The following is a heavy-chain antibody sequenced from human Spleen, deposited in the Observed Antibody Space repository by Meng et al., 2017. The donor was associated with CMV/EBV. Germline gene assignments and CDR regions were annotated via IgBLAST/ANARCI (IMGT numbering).Heavy chain of an antibody. V-gene: IGHV3-23*01. CDR2: ISGSGGGT. CDR1: GFTFSNYA. CDR3: AKGYCTNGVCSAFDY. D-gene: IGHD2-8*01. Sequence: GESLKISCAASGFTFSNYAMSWVRQTLGKGLEWVSSISGSGGGTYYADSVKGRFTISRDNSGNMLNLQMNSLRAEDTALYYCAKGYCTNGVCSAFDYWGQGTLVTVSS. J-gene: IGHJ4*02.